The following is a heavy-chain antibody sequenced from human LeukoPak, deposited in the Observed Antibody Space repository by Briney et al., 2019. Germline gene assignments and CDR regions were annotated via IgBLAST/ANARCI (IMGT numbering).Heavy chain of an antibody. CDR3: ARPHYYDSSGPWDAFHI. V-gene: IGHV4-59*08. D-gene: IGHD3-22*01. J-gene: IGHJ3*02. CDR1: GGSVSGYY. CDR2: MYYSGST. Sequence: SETLSLTCTVSGGSVSGYYWSWIRQSPGKGLVWLGYMYYSGSTNYNPSLESRVTISINMSKKQFSLKQSYVAAADTVRYLLARPHYYDSSGPWDAFHIWGQGTMVTVPS.